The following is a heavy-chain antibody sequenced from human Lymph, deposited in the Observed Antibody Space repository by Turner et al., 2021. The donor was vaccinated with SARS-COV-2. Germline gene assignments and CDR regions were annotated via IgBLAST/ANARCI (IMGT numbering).Heavy chain of an antibody. CDR1: GYSFTTYW. D-gene: IGHD3-3*01. CDR2: IYPGDSDT. J-gene: IGHJ4*02. CDR3: ARREWGGSLGHIDY. Sequence: EVHLVQSGAEVKKPGESLKISCRPSGYSFTTYWIGWVRQLPGTGLGWMGIIYPGDSDTRYSPSFQGQVTISADKSISTAYLQWSSLKASDTAMYYCARREWGGSLGHIDYWGQGTLVTVSS. V-gene: IGHV5-51*01.